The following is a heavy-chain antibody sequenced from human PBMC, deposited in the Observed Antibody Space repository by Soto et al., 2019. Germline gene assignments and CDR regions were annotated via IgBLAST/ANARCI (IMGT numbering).Heavy chain of an antibody. J-gene: IGHJ4*02. D-gene: IGHD3-22*01. V-gene: IGHV3-30*18. Sequence: QLELVESGGGVVHPGTSLRLSCAASGFSFNRFATHWGRQAPGKGLEWVALISSDGSHEMYADSVKGRFTISRENSKNRLYLQMNNLRVEDTALYFCAKDRVPVGSVVIIPYYFDVWGRGTLVTVSS. CDR2: ISSDGSHE. CDR3: AKDRVPVGSVVIIPYYFDV. CDR1: GFSFNRFA.